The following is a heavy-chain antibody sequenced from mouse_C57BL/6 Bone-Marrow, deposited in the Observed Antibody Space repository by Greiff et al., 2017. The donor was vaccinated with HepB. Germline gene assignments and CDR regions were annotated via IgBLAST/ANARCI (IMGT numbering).Heavy chain of an antibody. J-gene: IGHJ4*01. CDR1: GFTFSSYG. V-gene: IGHV5-6*01. CDR3: VLWAMDY. Sequence: EVQLQQSGGDLVKPGGSLKLSCAASGFTFSSYGMSWVRQTPDKRLEWVATISSGGSYTYYPDSVKGRFTISRDNAKNTLYLQMSSLKSEDTAMYWGVLWAMDYWGQGTSVTVSS. CDR2: ISSGGSYT. D-gene: IGHD1-1*02.